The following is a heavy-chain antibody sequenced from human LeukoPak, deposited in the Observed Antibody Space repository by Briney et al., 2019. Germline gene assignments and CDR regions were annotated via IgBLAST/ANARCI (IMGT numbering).Heavy chain of an antibody. CDR3: ARVARIAAAGYFVY. CDR2: INPNSGGT. D-gene: IGHD6-13*01. J-gene: IGHJ4*02. CDR1: GYTFTDYY. V-gene: IGHV1-2*06. Sequence: ASVKVSCKASGYTFTDYYVHWVRQAPGQGLEWMGRINPNSGGTNYAQKFQGRVTMTRDTSISTAYMELSRLRSDDTAVYYCARVARIAAAGYFVYWGQGTLVTVSS.